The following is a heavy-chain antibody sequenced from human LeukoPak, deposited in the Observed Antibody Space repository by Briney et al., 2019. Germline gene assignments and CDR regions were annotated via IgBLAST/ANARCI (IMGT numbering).Heavy chain of an antibody. Sequence: PPETLSLTCAVYGGPFSGYYWSWIRQPPGKGLEWIGEINHSGSTNYNPSLKSRVTISVDTSKNQFSLKLSSVTAADTAVYYCARGAMVRGVIITSDYWGQGTLVTVSS. CDR3: ARGAMVRGVIITSDY. D-gene: IGHD3-10*01. J-gene: IGHJ4*02. CDR2: INHSGST. V-gene: IGHV4-34*01. CDR1: GGPFSGYY.